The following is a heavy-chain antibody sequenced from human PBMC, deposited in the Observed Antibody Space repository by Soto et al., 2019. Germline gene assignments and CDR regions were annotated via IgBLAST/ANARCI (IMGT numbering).Heavy chain of an antibody. CDR3: ARSNYGDHAFDY. CDR2: INAGNGNT. J-gene: IGHJ4*02. CDR1: GYTFTSYA. Sequence: GASVKVSCKASGYTFTSYAMHWVRQAPGQRLEWMGWINAGNGNTKYSQKLQGRVTMTTDTSTSTAYMELRSLRSDDTAVYYCARSNYGDHAFDYWGQGTLVTVSS. V-gene: IGHV1-3*01. D-gene: IGHD4-17*01.